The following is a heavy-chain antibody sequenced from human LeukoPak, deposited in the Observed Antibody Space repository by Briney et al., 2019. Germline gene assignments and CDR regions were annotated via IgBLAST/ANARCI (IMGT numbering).Heavy chain of an antibody. CDR2: ISGSGGST. D-gene: IGHD5-18*01. CDR3: ASYPGGYSYGYLVY. CDR1: GFTFGSYA. Sequence: GGSLRLSCAASGFTFGSYAMSWVRQAPGKGLEWVSAISGSGGSTYYADSVKGRFTISRDNSKNTLYLQMNSLRAEDTAVYYCASYPGGYSYGYLVYWGQGTLVTVSS. V-gene: IGHV3-23*01. J-gene: IGHJ4*02.